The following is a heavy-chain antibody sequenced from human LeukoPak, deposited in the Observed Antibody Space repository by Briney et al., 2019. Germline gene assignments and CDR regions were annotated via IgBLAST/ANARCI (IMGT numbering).Heavy chain of an antibody. CDR3: AGAKSSMVRGVEPRIDP. Sequence: SETLSLTCTVSGGSISSGDYYWSWIRQPPGKGLEWIGYIYYSGSTYYNPSLKSRVTISVDTSKNQFSLKLSSVTAADTAVYYCAGAKSSMVRGVEPRIDPWGQGTLVTVSS. V-gene: IGHV4-30-4*01. CDR2: IYYSGST. CDR1: GGSISSGDYY. J-gene: IGHJ5*02. D-gene: IGHD3-10*01.